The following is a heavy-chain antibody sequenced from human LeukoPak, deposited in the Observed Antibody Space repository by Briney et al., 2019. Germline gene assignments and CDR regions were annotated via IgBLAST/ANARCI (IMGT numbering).Heavy chain of an antibody. CDR1: GFTFWNVW. D-gene: IGHD4-17*01. J-gene: IGHJ4*02. V-gene: IGHV3-15*01. CDR3: TSRPDYGDFYFDY. CDR2: SRRETDGGTT. Sequence: GGSLRLSCAASGFTFWNVWMSWVRQAPGKGLEWVARSRRETDGGTTDYAAPVKGRFTISRDDSKNTLYLQMNSLKTEDTAVYYCTSRPDYGDFYFDYWGQGTLVTVSS.